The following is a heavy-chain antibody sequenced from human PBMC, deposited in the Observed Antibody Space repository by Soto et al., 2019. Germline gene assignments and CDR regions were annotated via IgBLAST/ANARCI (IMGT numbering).Heavy chain of an antibody. J-gene: IGHJ4*02. CDR2: SKNKADSYTT. Sequence: EVQLVESGGGLVQPGGSLRLSCAASGFTFSDHYMDWVRQAPGKGLEWVGRSKNKADSYTTEYAASVKGRFSISRDGSSNSLFLQRNSLKTEDTAGYYCAVWASGNDFGAAWGQGIRVTVSS. CDR3: AVWASGNDFGAA. V-gene: IGHV3-72*01. CDR1: GFTFSDHY. D-gene: IGHD3-10*01.